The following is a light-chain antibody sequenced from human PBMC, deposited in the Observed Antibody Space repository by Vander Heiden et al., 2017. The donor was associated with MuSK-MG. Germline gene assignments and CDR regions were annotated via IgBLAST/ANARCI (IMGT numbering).Light chain of an antibody. J-gene: IGLJ3*02. CDR1: SSNIQAGYD. V-gene: IGLV1-40*01. CDR3: QSHDSSVSGSRV. CDR2: ANT. Sequence: QSVLTPPPSVSRAPGQQLTIPCTGSSSNIQAGYDVHWYQQLPGKAPRLLIYANTNRPSGVPDRFSASTSGTSASLDITGLQAEDEADYYCQSHDSSVSGSRVFGGGTKLTVL.